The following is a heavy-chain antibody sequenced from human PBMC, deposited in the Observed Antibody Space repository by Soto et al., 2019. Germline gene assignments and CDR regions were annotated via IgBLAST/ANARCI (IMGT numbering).Heavy chain of an antibody. Sequence: GGSLRLSCAASGFTFSSYGMHWVRQAPGKGLEWVAVISYDGSNKYYADSVKGRFTISRDNSKNMLYLQMNSLRAEDTAVYYCAKDLGSIAVAGNLAYWGQGTLVTVSS. V-gene: IGHV3-30*18. CDR1: GFTFSSYG. D-gene: IGHD6-19*01. CDR2: ISYDGSNK. J-gene: IGHJ4*02. CDR3: AKDLGSIAVAGNLAY.